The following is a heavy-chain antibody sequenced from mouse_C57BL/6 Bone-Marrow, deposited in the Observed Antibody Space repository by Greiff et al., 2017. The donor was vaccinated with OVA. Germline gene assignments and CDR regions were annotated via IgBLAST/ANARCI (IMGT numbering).Heavy chain of an antibody. CDR3: ARSSAYYGSSLFAY. CDR1: GFTFSSYG. CDR2: ISSGGSYT. J-gene: IGHJ3*01. D-gene: IGHD1-1*01. Sequence: VQLKESGGDLVKPGGSLKLSCAASGFTFSSYGMSWVRQTPDKRLEWVATISSGGSYTYYPDSVTGRFTISRDNAKNTLYLQMSSLKSEVTAMYYCARSSAYYGSSLFAYWGQGTLVTVSA. V-gene: IGHV5-6*01.